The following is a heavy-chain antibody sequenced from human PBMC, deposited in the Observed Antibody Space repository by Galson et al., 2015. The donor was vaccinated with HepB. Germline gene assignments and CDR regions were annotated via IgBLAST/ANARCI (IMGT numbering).Heavy chain of an antibody. J-gene: IGHJ6*02. CDR2: ISDDGSNK. Sequence: SLRLSCAAPGFTFSSYAMHGVRQAPGKGLEWVAVISDDGSNKYYADSVKGRFTISRDNSKNTLYLQMNSLRAEDTAVYYCAREGLAGFGELLYSPYYYYGMDVWGQGTTVTVSS. V-gene: IGHV3-30*14. CDR3: AREGLAGFGELLYSPYYYYGMDV. CDR1: GFTFSSYA. D-gene: IGHD3-10*01.